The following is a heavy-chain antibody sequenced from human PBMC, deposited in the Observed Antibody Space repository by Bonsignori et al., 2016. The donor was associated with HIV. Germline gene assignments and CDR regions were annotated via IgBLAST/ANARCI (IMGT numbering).Heavy chain of an antibody. Sequence: WIRQPPGKALEWLALIYWDDDKRYSPSLKSRLTITKDTSKNQVVLTMTNMDPVDTATYYCAHRPKGSGWTLFDYWGQGTLVTVSS. CDR3: AHRPKGSGWTLFDY. CDR2: IYWDDDK. J-gene: IGHJ4*02. D-gene: IGHD6-19*01. V-gene: IGHV2-5*02.